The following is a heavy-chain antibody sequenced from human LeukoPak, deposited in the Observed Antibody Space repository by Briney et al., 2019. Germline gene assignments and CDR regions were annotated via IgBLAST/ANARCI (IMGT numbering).Heavy chain of an antibody. CDR1: GFSFGSYG. CDR2: IRYGGSHQ. J-gene: IGHJ1*01. Sequence: PGRSLRLSCAASGFSFGSYGMHWVRQAPGKGLEWVAFIRYGGSHQFYADSVRGRFTISRDNPKNTLYLQMNSLRGEDTAVYFCASDSGTWFYLQDWGQGTLVTVSS. V-gene: IGHV3-33*01. D-gene: IGHD2/OR15-2a*01. CDR3: ASDSGTWFYLQD.